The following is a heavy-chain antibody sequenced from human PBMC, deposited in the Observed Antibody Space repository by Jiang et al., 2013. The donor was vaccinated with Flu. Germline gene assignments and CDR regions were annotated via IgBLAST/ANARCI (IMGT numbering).Heavy chain of an antibody. Sequence: QLVESGGGVVQPGGSLRLSCVASGFTFDDYGMTWVRHTPGKGLEWISGITYNGGRSGYADSVKGRFTISRDNAKNSLYLQMHSLRAEDTAFYYCARGGSDYEGISFWGQGTQVTVSS. J-gene: IGHJ4*02. V-gene: IGHV3-20*04. CDR1: GFTFDDYG. CDR3: ARGGSDYEGISF. CDR2: ITYNGGRS. D-gene: IGHD4-17*01.